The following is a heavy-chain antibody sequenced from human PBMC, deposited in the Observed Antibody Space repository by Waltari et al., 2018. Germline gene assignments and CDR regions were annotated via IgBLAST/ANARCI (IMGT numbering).Heavy chain of an antibody. CDR3: ARGRVDFAY. CDR1: GFAVSTYW. Sequence: EVQLVESGGNLVQPGGSLRLSCAASGFAVSTYWMSWVRQAPGKGLEWVANVKEDGSEKYYVDSVKGRFTISRDNAKNSLYLQMNSLRAEDTAVYFCARGRVDFAYWGQGTLVTVSS. J-gene: IGHJ4*02. CDR2: VKEDGSEK. V-gene: IGHV3-7*01.